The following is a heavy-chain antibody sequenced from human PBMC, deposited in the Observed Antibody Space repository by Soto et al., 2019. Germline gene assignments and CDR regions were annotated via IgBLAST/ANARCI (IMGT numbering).Heavy chain of an antibody. CDR3: ARRGYGLYFDY. Sequence: EVQLVESGGGLVQPGGSLRLSCAASGFTFSSYAMHWVRQAPGKGLEYVSAISGNGGSTYYANSVKGRFTISRDNSTNTLYLQMGSLRAEDMAVYYCARRGYGLYFDYWGQGTLVTVSS. CDR1: GFTFSSYA. D-gene: IGHD3-10*01. V-gene: IGHV3-64*01. J-gene: IGHJ4*02. CDR2: ISGNGGST.